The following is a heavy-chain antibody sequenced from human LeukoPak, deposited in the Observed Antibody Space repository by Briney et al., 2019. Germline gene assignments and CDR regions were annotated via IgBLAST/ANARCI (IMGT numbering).Heavy chain of an antibody. CDR3: AALDYYGSGRSYDAFDI. V-gene: IGHV1-69*06. CDR1: GGTFSSYA. J-gene: IGHJ3*02. Sequence: SVKVSCKASGGTFSSYAISWVRQAPGQGLEWMGGIIPIFGTANYAQKSQGRVTITVDKSTSTAYMELSSLRSEDTAVYYCAALDYYGSGRSYDAFDIWGQGTMVTVSS. D-gene: IGHD3-10*01. CDR2: IIPIFGTA.